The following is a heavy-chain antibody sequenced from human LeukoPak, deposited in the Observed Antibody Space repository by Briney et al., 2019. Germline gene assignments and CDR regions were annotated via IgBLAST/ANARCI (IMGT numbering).Heavy chain of an antibody. D-gene: IGHD2-15*01. CDR2: IFAGGRTI. CDR3: VRAKGSYFDD. CDR1: GFPLSSYG. Sequence: PGGSLTLACTASGFPLSSYGANCVRHAPGKGMEWVSYIFAGGRTIYYADSVKGRDTASRANARNSLCLQMDSPRAEDTAVVSSVRAKGSYFDDWGPGTPVTVSS. V-gene: IGHV3-48*01. J-gene: IGHJ4*01.